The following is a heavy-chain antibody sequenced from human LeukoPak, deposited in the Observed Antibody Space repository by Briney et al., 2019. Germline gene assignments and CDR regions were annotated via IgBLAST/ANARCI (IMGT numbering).Heavy chain of an antibody. CDR3: ARVTDYDFWSGPWRYYYYMDV. J-gene: IGHJ6*03. D-gene: IGHD3-3*01. V-gene: IGHV4-38-2*02. CDR1: GYSISSGYY. Sequence: SETLSLTCTVSGYSISSGYYWGWIRQPPGKGLEWIGSIYHSGSTYYNPSLKSRVTISVDTSKNQFSLKLSSVTAADTAVYYCARVTDYDFWSGPWRYYYYMDVWGKGTTVTVSS. CDR2: IYHSGST.